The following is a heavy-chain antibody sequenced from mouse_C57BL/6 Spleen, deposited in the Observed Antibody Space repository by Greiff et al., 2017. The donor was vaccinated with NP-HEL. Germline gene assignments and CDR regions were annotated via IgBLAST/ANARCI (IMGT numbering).Heavy chain of an antibody. J-gene: IGHJ3*01. CDR3: ARPNYYGSLFAY. CDR2: IRNKANGYTT. CDR1: GFTFTDYY. D-gene: IGHD1-1*01. Sequence: EVMLVESGGGLVQPGGSLSLSCAASGFTFTDYYMSWVRQPPGKALEWLGFIRNKANGYTTEYSASVKGRFTISRDNSQSILYLQMNALRAEDSATYYCARPNYYGSLFAYWGQGTLVTVSA. V-gene: IGHV7-3*01.